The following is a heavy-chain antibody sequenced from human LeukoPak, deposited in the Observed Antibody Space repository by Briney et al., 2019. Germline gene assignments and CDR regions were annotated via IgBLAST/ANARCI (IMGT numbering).Heavy chain of an antibody. CDR2: MNPNGGGT. Sequence: ASVKVSCKASGYSFVHYYIHWVRQAPGQRLDWMGKMNPNGGGTQYAQRFRGRVTMARDTSISTAYMELSGLTSDDTAVYYCVRDSAPSGSWWFDSWGQGTLVTVSS. CDR3: VRDSAPSGSWWFDS. J-gene: IGHJ5*01. V-gene: IGHV1-2*02. CDR1: GYSFVHYY. D-gene: IGHD3-10*01.